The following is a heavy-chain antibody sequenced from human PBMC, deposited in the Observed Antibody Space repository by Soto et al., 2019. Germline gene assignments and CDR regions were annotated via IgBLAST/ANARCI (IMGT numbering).Heavy chain of an antibody. J-gene: IGHJ1*01. CDR2: IYYSGST. CDR3: ARVRGRYCGGDCYPHTPNRFAL. Sequence: PSETLSLTCLVSGQYIKSNFWWAWVRQSPGKGLEWIGYIYYSGSTYYNPSLKSRDSISVDRSKNQFSLRLSSVTAADTAVYYCARVRGRYCGGDCYPHTPNRFALRAQGTPVPVSA. CDR1: GQYIKSNFW. D-gene: IGHD2-21*02. V-gene: IGHV4-28*03.